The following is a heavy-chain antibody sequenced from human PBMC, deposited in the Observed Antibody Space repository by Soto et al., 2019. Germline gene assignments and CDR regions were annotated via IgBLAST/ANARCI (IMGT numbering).Heavy chain of an antibody. V-gene: IGHV1-69*13. CDR1: GGTFSSYA. D-gene: IGHD3-10*01. CDR3: ASRSHMVWGEGGYYYGMDV. Sequence: SVKVSCKASGGTFSSYAISWMRQAPGQGLEWMGGIIPIFGTANYAQKFQGRVTITADESTSTAYMELSSLRSEDTAVYYCASRSHMVWGEGGYYYGMDVWGQGTTVTVSS. J-gene: IGHJ6*02. CDR2: IIPIFGTA.